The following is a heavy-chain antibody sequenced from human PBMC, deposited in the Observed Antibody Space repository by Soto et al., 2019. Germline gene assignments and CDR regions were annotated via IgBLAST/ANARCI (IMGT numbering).Heavy chain of an antibody. J-gene: IGHJ5*02. D-gene: IGHD6-19*01. V-gene: IGHV5-51*03. Sequence: PGESLKISCKGSGYSFTSYWIGWVRQMPGKGLEWMGIIYPGDSDTRYSPSFQGQVTISADKSISTAYLQWSSLKASDTAMYYCARASYSSGWKGWFDPWGQGTLVTVSS. CDR1: GYSFTSYW. CDR3: ARASYSSGWKGWFDP. CDR2: IYPGDSDT.